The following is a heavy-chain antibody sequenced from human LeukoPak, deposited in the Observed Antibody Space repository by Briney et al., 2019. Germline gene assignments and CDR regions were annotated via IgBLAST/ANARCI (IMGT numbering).Heavy chain of an antibody. CDR1: GFTFSDYA. CDR2: MSCDDGSK. Sequence: GSLRLSCAASGFTFSDYAMHWVRQAPGKGLEGVAVMSCDDGSKYYADYVKGRYTIPRDNFKNPLYLPMNSLRPEDTAVYYCARPYYYGSGSYKYFYSWGQGTLVPVSS. CDR3: ARPYYYGSGSYKYFYS. V-gene: IGHV3-30-3*01. J-gene: IGHJ4*02. D-gene: IGHD3-10*01.